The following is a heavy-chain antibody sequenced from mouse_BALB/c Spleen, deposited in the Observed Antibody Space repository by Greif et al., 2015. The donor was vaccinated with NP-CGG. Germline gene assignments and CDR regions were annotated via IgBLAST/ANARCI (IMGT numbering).Heavy chain of an antibody. Sequence: EVKVVESGAELVRSGASVKLSCTASGFNIKDYYMHWVEQRPEQGLEWIGWIDPENGDTEYAPKFQGKATMTADTSSNTAYLQLSSLTSEDTAVYYCNAGGQGFFAYWGQGTLVTVSA. D-gene: IGHD3-3*01. CDR3: NAGGQGFFAY. J-gene: IGHJ3*01. CDR1: GFNIKDYY. V-gene: IGHV14-4*02. CDR2: IDPENGDT.